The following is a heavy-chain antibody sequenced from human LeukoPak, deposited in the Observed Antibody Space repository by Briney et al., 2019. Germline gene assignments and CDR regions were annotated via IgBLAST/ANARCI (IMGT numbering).Heavy chain of an antibody. J-gene: IGHJ4*02. CDR2: IYASGST. CDR3: ARDYFDSSGYHLDY. V-gene: IGHV4-61*02. CDR1: GGSISSGSYY. D-gene: IGHD3-22*01. Sequence: SETLSLTCTVSGGSISSGSYYWSWIRQPAGKAPEWIGRIYASGSTNYNPSLKSRVTISVDTSKNQFSLKLSSVTAADTAIYYCARDYFDSSGYHLDYWGQGALVTVSS.